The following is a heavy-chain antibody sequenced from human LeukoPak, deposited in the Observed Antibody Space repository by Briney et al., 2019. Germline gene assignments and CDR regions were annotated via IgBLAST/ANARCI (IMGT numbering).Heavy chain of an antibody. CDR1: GFTFNDYW. CDR2: INDDASRI. J-gene: IGHJ4*02. Sequence: GGSLRLSCAASGFTFNDYWMHWVRQVPGKGLVWVSRINDDASRILYADSVKGRFTISRDNSQNTLYLQMNSLRGEDTAVYYCAKDYGPKQLVFFDSWGQGTLVTVSS. D-gene: IGHD6-13*01. V-gene: IGHV3-74*01. CDR3: AKDYGPKQLVFFDS.